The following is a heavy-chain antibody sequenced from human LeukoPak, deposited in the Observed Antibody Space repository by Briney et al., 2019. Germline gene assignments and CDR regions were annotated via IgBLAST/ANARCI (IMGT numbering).Heavy chain of an antibody. D-gene: IGHD4-23*01. CDR1: GGSITSSSYY. Sequence: SETPSLTCTVSGGSITSSSYYWVWIRQTPGKGLEWIGSVYYSGSTHYNPSLRSRITISVDRSKNQFSLKVISVTAADTAMYYCARSWKLGNDYWGQGTLVTVSS. V-gene: IGHV4-39*01. CDR2: VYYSGST. J-gene: IGHJ4*02. CDR3: ARSWKLGNDY.